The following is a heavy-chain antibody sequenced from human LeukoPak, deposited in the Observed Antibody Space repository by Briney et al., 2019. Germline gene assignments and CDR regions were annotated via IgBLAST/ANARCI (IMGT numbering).Heavy chain of an antibody. CDR2: ISYDGSKK. J-gene: IGHJ4*02. CDR1: GFTFSSYG. CDR3: AKDMYSTAWYGVFDY. D-gene: IGHD6-19*01. Sequence: GGSLRLSCAASGFTFSSYGMHWVRQAPGKGLEWVAVISYDGSKKHYADSVKGRFTISRDNSKNTLNLQMNSLRVEDTAVYYCAKDMYSTAWYGVFDYWGQGILVTVSS. V-gene: IGHV3-30*18.